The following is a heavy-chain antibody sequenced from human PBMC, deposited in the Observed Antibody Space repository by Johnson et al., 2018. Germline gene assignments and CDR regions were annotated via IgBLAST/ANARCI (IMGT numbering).Heavy chain of an antibody. CDR2: ISSRKTYK. CDR1: GFTFSDYN. Sequence: EVQLVESGGGLVKPGGSRRLSCAASGFTFSDYNMNWVRQAPGKGLEWVSSISSRKTYKNNADSVKGRFTISRDTAKHSLYLQMSGLGAEDTAGYYCARGSSGVRGSTDYYDMDVWGKGTTVTVSS. J-gene: IGHJ6*03. V-gene: IGHV3-21*06. CDR3: ARGSSGVRGSTDYYDMDV. D-gene: IGHD3-10*01.